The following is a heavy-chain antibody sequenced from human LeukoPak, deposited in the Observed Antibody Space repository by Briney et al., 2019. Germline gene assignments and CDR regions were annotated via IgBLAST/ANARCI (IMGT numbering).Heavy chain of an antibody. CDR3: ARGQHYDFWSGYFYDAFDI. D-gene: IGHD3-3*01. CDR1: GYTFTSYA. CDR2: INAGNGNT. J-gene: IGHJ3*02. V-gene: IGHV1-3*01. Sequence: ASVKVSCKASGYTFTSYAMHWVRQAPGQRLEWMGWINAGNGNTKYSQKFQGRVTITRDTSASIAYMELSSLRSEDTAVYYCARGQHYDFWSGYFYDAFDIWGQGTMVTVSS.